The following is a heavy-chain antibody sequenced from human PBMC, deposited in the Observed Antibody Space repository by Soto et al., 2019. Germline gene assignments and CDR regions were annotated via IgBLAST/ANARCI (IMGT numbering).Heavy chain of an antibody. D-gene: IGHD1-1*01. J-gene: IGHJ4*02. Sequence: ASVKVSCTASGYTFTSYGISWVRQAPGQGLEWMGWISAYNGNTNYAQKLQGRVTMTTDTSTSTAYMELRSLRSDDTAVYYCARDTTGDPPPSPVDYWGQGTLVTVSS. V-gene: IGHV1-18*01. CDR3: ARDTTGDPPPSPVDY. CDR2: ISAYNGNT. CDR1: GYTFTSYG.